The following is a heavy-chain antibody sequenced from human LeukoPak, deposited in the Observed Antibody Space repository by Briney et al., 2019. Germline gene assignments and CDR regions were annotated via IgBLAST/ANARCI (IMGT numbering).Heavy chain of an antibody. D-gene: IGHD3-22*01. CDR2: IYSGGST. J-gene: IGHJ4*02. V-gene: IGHV3-53*01. CDR3: ARVGDYYDSEGLDY. CDR1: GFTFSSYS. Sequence: PGGSLRLSCAASGFTFSSYSMNWVRQAPGKGLEWVSVIYSGGSTYYADSVKGRFTISRDNSKNTLYLQMNSLRAEDTAVYYCARVGDYYDSEGLDYWGQGTLVTVSS.